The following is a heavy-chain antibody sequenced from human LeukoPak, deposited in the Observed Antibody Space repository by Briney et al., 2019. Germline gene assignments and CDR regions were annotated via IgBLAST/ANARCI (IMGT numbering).Heavy chain of an antibody. CDR2: ISYDGSNK. D-gene: IGHD4-17*01. CDR1: GLTFSSYG. CDR3: AKDITVTGALYYYYGMDV. V-gene: IGHV3-30*18. Sequence: GRSLRLSCAASGLTFSSYGMHWVRQAPGKGLEWVAVISYDGSNKYYADSVKGRLTISRDNSKNTLYLQMNSLRAEDTAVYYCAKDITVTGALYYYYGMDVWGQGTTVTVSS. J-gene: IGHJ6*02.